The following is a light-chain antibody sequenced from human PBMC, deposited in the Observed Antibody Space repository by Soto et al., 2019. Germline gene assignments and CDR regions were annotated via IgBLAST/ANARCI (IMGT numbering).Light chain of an antibody. CDR2: TAS. CDR3: QQLYSYPLT. V-gene: IGKV1-9*01. Sequence: DIQLIQSPSFLSASVGDRVTVTCRASQGINSYLAWYQQKPGKAPKLLIYTASTLQSGVPSRFSGSGSGTEFTITSTSLQPEDFASYYCQQLYSYPLTFAGGTKVEIK. J-gene: IGKJ4*01. CDR1: QGINSY.